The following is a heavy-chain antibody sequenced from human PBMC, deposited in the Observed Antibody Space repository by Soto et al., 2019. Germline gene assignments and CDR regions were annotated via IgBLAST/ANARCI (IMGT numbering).Heavy chain of an antibody. CDR1: GYTFSSFN. CDR2: ISNSGDSI. Sequence: GGSLRLSCSVSGYTFSSFNMNWVRQAPGRGLEWLSYISNSGDSIYYADSVKGRFTISRDNAKNSLYLQMNSLRDEDTAVYYCARDDYDSNGYAWGQGNTVTVSS. J-gene: IGHJ6*02. CDR3: ARDDYDSNGYA. D-gene: IGHD3-22*01. V-gene: IGHV3-48*02.